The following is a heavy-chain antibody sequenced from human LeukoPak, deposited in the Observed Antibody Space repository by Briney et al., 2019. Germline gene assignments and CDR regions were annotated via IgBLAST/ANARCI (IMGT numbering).Heavy chain of an antibody. V-gene: IGHV1-18*01. CDR3: ARAGRYFDWLLEHDY. CDR2: ISAYNGNT. J-gene: IGHJ4*02. D-gene: IGHD3-9*01. Sequence: GASVKVSCKASGYTFTSYGISWVRQAPGQGLEWMGWISAYNGNTSYAQKLQGRVTMTTDTSTSTAYMELRSLRSDDTAVYYCARAGRYFDWLLEHDYWGQGTLVTVSS. CDR1: GYTFTSYG.